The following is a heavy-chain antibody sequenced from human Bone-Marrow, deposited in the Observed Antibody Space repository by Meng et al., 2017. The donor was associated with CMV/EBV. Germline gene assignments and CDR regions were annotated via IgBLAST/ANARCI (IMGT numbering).Heavy chain of an antibody. CDR1: GLTSITHG. V-gene: IGHV3-30*03. Sequence: ASGLTSITHGMNWVRQAPGKGLEWVTIISHDGTKKYYADSVKGRFTIFRDTSKKMVYLQMDSLRAEDTAVYYCARDNAMNLGGRFDPWGQGTLVTVSS. CDR2: ISHDGTKK. J-gene: IGHJ5*02. D-gene: IGHD3-16*01. CDR3: ARDNAMNLGGRFDP.